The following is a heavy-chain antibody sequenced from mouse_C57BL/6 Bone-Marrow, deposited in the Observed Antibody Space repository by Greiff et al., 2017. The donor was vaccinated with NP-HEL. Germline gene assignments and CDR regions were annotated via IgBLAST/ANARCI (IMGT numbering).Heavy chain of an antibody. D-gene: IGHD1-1*01. CDR2: IDPENGDT. CDR1: GFNIKDDY. V-gene: IGHV14-4*01. Sequence: EVQLQESGAELVRPGASVKLSCTASGFNIKDDYMHWVKQRPEQGLEWIGWIDPENGDTEYASKFQGKATITADTSSNTAYLQLSSLTSEDTAVYYCTHYYGSQAWFAYWGQGTLVTVSA. J-gene: IGHJ3*01. CDR3: THYYGSQAWFAY.